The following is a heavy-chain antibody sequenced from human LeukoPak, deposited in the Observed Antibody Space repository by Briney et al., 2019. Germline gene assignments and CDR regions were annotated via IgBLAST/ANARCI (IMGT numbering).Heavy chain of an antibody. CDR3: AREDGYCSGGNCYSYFDS. CDR1: GFTFSSYS. V-gene: IGHV3-48*01. CDR2: ISSSSSTI. Sequence: GGSLRLSCAASGFTFSSYSMNWVRQAPGKGLEWVSYISSSSSTIYYADSVKGRFTISRDNAKNSLYLQMYSLRAEDTAVYFCAREDGYCSGGNCYSYFDSWGQGTLVTVSS. J-gene: IGHJ4*02. D-gene: IGHD2-15*01.